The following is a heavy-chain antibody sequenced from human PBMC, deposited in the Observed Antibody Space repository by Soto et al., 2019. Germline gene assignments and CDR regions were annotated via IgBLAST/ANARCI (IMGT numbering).Heavy chain of an antibody. Sequence: EVQLVESGGGLVKPGGSLRLSCAASGFTFSSYSMNWVRQAPGKGLEWVSSISSSSSYIYYADSVKGRFTISRDNAKNSLYLQMNSLRAEDTAVYYCARVTGTSVGDAFDIWGQGTMVTVPS. V-gene: IGHV3-21*01. D-gene: IGHD1-1*01. CDR3: ARVTGTSVGDAFDI. CDR1: GFTFSSYS. J-gene: IGHJ3*02. CDR2: ISSSSSYI.